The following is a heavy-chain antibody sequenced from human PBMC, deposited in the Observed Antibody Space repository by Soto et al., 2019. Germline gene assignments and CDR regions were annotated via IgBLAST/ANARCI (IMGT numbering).Heavy chain of an antibody. Sequence: EVQLLESGGALVQPGGSLRLSCAASGFTFSTYAMSWVRQAPGKGLEWVSGINDRGGSTYYADSVKGRFTISRDNSKNALYLQMSTLRADDTAVYSGARAPPYGSGSYMDWSAPWGQGTLVTVSS. CDR3: ARAPPYGSGSYMDWSAP. V-gene: IGHV3-23*01. CDR2: INDRGGST. J-gene: IGHJ5*02. D-gene: IGHD3-10*01. CDR1: GFTFSTYA.